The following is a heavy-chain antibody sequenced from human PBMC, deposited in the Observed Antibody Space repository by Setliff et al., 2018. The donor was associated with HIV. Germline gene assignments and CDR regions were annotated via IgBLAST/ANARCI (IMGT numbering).Heavy chain of an antibody. CDR1: GDTRSIHP. D-gene: IGHD3-10*01. V-gene: IGHV1-3*01. J-gene: IGHJ5*01. CDR3: ARTDYDSGKSVLDS. CDR2: INAANGHA. Sequence: VASVKVSCKASGDTRSIHPISWVRQAPGQRLELMAWINAANGHAKYSQKFQGRVTITRDTSATIAYMELSSLTSEDTALYFCARTDYDSGKSVLDSWGQGTLVTVSS.